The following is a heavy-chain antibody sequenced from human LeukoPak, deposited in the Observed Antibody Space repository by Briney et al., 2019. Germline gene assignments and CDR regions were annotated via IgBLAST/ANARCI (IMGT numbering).Heavy chain of an antibody. CDR3: ARDSGPLRMFDP. J-gene: IGHJ5*02. CDR1: GGSIGSSSYY. D-gene: IGHD1-26*01. V-gene: IGHV4-39*07. CDR2: IYYSGST. Sequence: SETLSLTWTVSGGSIGSSSYYWGWIRQPPGKGLEWIGSIYYSGSTYYNPSLKSRVTISVDTSKNQFSLRLSSVTAADTAVYYCARDSGPLRMFDPWGQGTLVTVSS.